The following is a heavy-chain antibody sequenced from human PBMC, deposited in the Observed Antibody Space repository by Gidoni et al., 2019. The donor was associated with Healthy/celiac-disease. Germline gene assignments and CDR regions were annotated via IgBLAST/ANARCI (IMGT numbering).Heavy chain of an antibody. V-gene: IGHV3-20*04. CDR1: GFPFDDYG. Sequence: EVQLVESGGGVVRPGGSLRLSCAASGFPFDDYGMSWVRQAPGKGLEWVSCINWNGGSTGYADSVKGRFTISRDNAKNSLYLQMNSLRAEDTALYYCARALQGSSSSWGLDYWGQGTLVTVSS. CDR2: INWNGGST. D-gene: IGHD6-13*01. CDR3: ARALQGSSSSWGLDY. J-gene: IGHJ4*02.